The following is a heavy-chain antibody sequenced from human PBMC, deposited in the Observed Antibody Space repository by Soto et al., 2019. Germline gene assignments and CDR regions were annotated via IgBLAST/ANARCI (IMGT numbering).Heavy chain of an antibody. CDR3: ARGVRNNSGYLPDH. CDR1: GGMLGKDR. CDR2: ISGSMEWDSYISGSSSTI. Sequence: GGARRLWWGGSGGMLGKDRMHVGRQAPGAGLEWVSYISGSMEWDSYISGSSSTIYYTDSVKGRFTISRDNAKNSLYLQMNSLRAEDTAVYSCARGVRNNSGYLPDHWGQGP. J-gene: IGHJ4*02. V-gene: IGHV3-48*01. D-gene: IGHD3-9*01.